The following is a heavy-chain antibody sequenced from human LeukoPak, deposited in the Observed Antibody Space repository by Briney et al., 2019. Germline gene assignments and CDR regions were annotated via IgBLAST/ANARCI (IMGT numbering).Heavy chain of an antibody. J-gene: IGHJ5*02. D-gene: IGHD6-6*01. CDR3: AKPFEYSSSGASYNWFDP. Sequence: PGGSLRLSCAASGFTFSSYAMSWVRQAPGKGLEWVSAISDSGGSTYHADSVKGRFTISRDNSKNTLYLQMNSLRAEDTAVYYCAKPFEYSSSGASYNWFDPWGQGTLVTVSS. V-gene: IGHV3-23*01. CDR1: GFTFSSYA. CDR2: ISDSGGST.